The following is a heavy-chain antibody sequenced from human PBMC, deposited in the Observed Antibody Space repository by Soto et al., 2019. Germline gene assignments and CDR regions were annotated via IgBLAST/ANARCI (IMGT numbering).Heavy chain of an antibody. CDR3: VRDYYGPGTY. CDR2: IKQDGTKT. V-gene: IGHV3-7*04. Sequence: PGGSLRLSCVVSGFSLSGYWMSWVRQAPGKGLEWVANIKQDGTKTYYVDSVKGRFTISRDNAKNSLYLEMNSLRVEDTAVYYCVRDYYGPGTYWGQGTLVTVPQ. CDR1: GFSLSGYW. J-gene: IGHJ4*01. D-gene: IGHD3-10*01.